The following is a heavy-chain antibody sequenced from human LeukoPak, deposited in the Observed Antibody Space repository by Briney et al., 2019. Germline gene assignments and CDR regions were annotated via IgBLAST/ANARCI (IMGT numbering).Heavy chain of an antibody. CDR1: GYTFTGYY. D-gene: IGHD3-10*01. J-gene: IGHJ5*02. Sequence: ASVKVSCKASGYTFTGYYLHWVLQAPGQGLEWMGRINPNSGGTNYAQKFQGRVTMTTDTSISTAYMELNRLTSDDTAVYYCAREPMVRDFNWFDPWGQGTLVTVSS. CDR2: INPNSGGT. V-gene: IGHV1-2*06. CDR3: AREPMVRDFNWFDP.